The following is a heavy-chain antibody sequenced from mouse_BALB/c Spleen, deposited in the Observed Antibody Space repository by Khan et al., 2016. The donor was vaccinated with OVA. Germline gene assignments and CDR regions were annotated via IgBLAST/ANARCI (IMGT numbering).Heavy chain of an antibody. J-gene: IGHJ4*01. CDR3: SSELGRYYAMDY. Sequence: VQLKQSGPGLVKPSQSLSLTCTVTGYSITRDYAWNWIRQFPGNKLEWMGYISNSGSTTYNPSHKSRISITRDTSKNRFFLQLNSVTTEDTATYYCSSELGRYYAMDYWGQGTSVTVSS. CDR1: GYSITRDYA. D-gene: IGHD4-1*01. V-gene: IGHV3-2*02. CDR2: ISNSGST.